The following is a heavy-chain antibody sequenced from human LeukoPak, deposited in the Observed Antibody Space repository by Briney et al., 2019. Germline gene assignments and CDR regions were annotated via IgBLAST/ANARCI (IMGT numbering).Heavy chain of an antibody. CDR2: IYTSGST. CDR3: ASEDYSDAFGI. Sequence: SETLSLTCTVSGGSISSGSYYWSWIRQPAGKGLEWIGRIYTSGSTNYNPSLKSRVTISVDTSKNQFSLKLSSVTAADTAVYYCASEDYSDAFGIWGQGTMVTVSS. D-gene: IGHD2-21*01. V-gene: IGHV4-61*02. J-gene: IGHJ3*02. CDR1: GGSISSGSYY.